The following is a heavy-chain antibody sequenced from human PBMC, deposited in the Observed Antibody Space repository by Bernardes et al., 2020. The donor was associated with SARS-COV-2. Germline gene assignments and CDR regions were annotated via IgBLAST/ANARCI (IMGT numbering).Heavy chain of an antibody. Sequence: SETLSLTCTVSGGSISSYYWSWIRQPPGKGLEWIGYIYYSGSTNYNPSLKSRVTISVDTSKNQFSLKLSSVTAADTAVYYCARTPYYYDSSGYYFGYFDYWGQGTLVTGSS. J-gene: IGHJ4*02. V-gene: IGHV4-59*08. D-gene: IGHD3-22*01. CDR1: GGSISSYY. CDR2: IYYSGST. CDR3: ARTPYYYDSSGYYFGYFDY.